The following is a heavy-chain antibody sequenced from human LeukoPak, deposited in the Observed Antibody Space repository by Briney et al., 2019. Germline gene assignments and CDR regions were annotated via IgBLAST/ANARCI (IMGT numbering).Heavy chain of an antibody. J-gene: IGHJ6*03. V-gene: IGHV3-48*01. CDR2: ISSSSSTI. CDR1: GFTFGSYS. D-gene: IGHD4-17*01. Sequence: PGGSLRLSCAASGFTFGSYSMNWVRQAPGKGLEWVSYISSSSSTIYYADSVKGRFTISRDNAKNSLYLQMNSLRAEDTAVYYCARADYAEIHYYYYYMDVWGKGTTVTVSS. CDR3: ARADYAEIHYYYYYMDV.